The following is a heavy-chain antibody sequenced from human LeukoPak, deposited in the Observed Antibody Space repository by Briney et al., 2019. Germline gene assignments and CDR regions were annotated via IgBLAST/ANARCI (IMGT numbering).Heavy chain of an antibody. D-gene: IGHD2-2*02. Sequence: GGSLRLSCAASGFTFSSYGMHWVRQAPGKGLEWVAVIWYDGSNKYYADSVKGRFTISRDDSKNTLYLQMNSLRAEDTAVYYCASYSPNDIVVVPAAIRGYYFDYWGQGTLVTVSS. CDR2: IWYDGSNK. CDR3: ASYSPNDIVVVPAAIRGYYFDY. CDR1: GFTFSSYG. V-gene: IGHV3-33*01. J-gene: IGHJ4*02.